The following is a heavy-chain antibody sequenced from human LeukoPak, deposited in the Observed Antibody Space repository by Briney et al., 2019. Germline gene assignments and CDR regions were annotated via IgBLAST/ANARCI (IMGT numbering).Heavy chain of an antibody. D-gene: IGHD1-26*01. Sequence: PSETLSLTCTVSGGSISSSSYYWGWIRQPPGKGLEWIGSLYYSGSTYYNPSLKSRVTISVDTSKNQFSLKLSSVTAADTAVYYCARRVHSGSYYYFDYWGQGTLVTVSS. CDR1: GGSISSSSYY. J-gene: IGHJ4*02. CDR2: LYYSGST. CDR3: ARRVHSGSYYYFDY. V-gene: IGHV4-39*01.